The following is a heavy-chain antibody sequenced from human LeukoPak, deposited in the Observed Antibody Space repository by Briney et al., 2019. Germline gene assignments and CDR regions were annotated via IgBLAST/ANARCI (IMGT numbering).Heavy chain of an antibody. V-gene: IGHV1-3*01. D-gene: IGHD3-9*01. CDR1: GYTFTSYA. J-gene: IGHJ6*02. Sequence: ASVKVSCKASGYTFTSYAMHWVRQAPGQRLEWMGWINAGNGNTKYSQKFQGRVTITRDTSASTAYMELSSLRSEDTAVYYCARAYDILTGYYKRRDYYYGMDVWGQGTTVTVSS. CDR3: ARAYDILTGYYKRRDYYYGMDV. CDR2: INAGNGNT.